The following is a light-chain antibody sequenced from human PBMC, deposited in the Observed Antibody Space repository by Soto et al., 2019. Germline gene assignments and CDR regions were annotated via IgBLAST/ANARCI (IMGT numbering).Light chain of an antibody. Sequence: DIQMTQSPSSLCASVVVRVPITCRASQSISSYLNWYQQKPGRAPKLLIYAASSLQSGVPSRFSGSGSGTDFTLTISSLQPEDFATYYCQQSYSTPPWTFGQGTKVDNK. CDR1: QSISSY. CDR2: AAS. CDR3: QQSYSTPPWT. V-gene: IGKV1-39*01. J-gene: IGKJ1*01.